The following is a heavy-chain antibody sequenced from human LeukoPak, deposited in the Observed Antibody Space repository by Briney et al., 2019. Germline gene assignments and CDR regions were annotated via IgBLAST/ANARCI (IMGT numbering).Heavy chain of an antibody. D-gene: IGHD6-19*01. V-gene: IGHV3-23*01. CDR3: AKGYSGGWYDFDS. CDR1: GFTFSDYA. CDR2: ISYSVVTT. Sequence: PGGSLRLSCAASGFTFSDYAMSWVRQAPGRGLEWVSHISYSVVTTYYAESVKGRFTISRDNSKNTLYLQMDSLRAEDTAMYYCAKGYSGGWYDFDSWGQGALVTVSA. J-gene: IGHJ4*02.